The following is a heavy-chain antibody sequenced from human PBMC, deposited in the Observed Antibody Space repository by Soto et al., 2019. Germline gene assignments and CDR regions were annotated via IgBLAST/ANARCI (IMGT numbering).Heavy chain of an antibody. CDR1: GYTFTGYF. CDR2: INPKSGGL. CDR3: VRESVVADYFDY. V-gene: IGHV1-2*02. Sequence: ASVKVSCQASGYTFTGYFMHWVRQAPGQGLEWMGWINPKSGGLNYAQKFQVRVTMTTDTSISTAYMELSGLRADDTAVYYWVRESVVADYFDYWGQGTLVTVSS. J-gene: IGHJ4*02. D-gene: IGHD2-21*01.